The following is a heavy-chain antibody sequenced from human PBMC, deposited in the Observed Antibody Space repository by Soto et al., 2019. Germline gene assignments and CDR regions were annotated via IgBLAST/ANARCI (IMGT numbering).Heavy chain of an antibody. D-gene: IGHD3-22*01. J-gene: IGHJ4*02. CDR3: AKDEYYYSRSGYYIFDS. V-gene: IGHV3-30*18. CDR2: ISHDGTNK. Sequence: GGSLRLSCEVSGFTFSAYGMHWVRQAPGKGLEWVVAISHDGTNKNYGDSVKGRFTISRDNSKKTLYLQMNSLRPEDTALYYCAKDEYYYSRSGYYIFDSWGQGTLVTVSS. CDR1: GFTFSAYG.